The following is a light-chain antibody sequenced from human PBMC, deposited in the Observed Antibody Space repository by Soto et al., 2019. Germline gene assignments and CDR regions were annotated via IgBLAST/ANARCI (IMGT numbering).Light chain of an antibody. CDR1: SSDVGGYNY. CDR2: DVI. CDR3: SSYAGSTNFV. J-gene: IGLJ1*01. Sequence: QSALTQLPSASGSPGQSVTISCTGTSSDVGGYNYVSWYQQHPGKAPRLMIYDVIKRPSGVPDRFSGSKSGNTASLTVSGLHAEDEADYYCSSYAGSTNFVFGPGTKVTV. V-gene: IGLV2-8*01.